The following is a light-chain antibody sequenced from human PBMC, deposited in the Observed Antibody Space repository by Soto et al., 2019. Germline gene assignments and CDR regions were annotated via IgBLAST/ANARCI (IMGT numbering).Light chain of an antibody. CDR1: QSVSSSY. Sequence: EIVLTQSPCTLSLSPGERATLSCRASQSVSSSYLAWYQQKPGKAPRLLIYGASSRATGIPARFSGSGSGTDFTLTISRLEPEDFAVYYCQQYGSYPVTFGQGTRLEI. CDR2: GAS. V-gene: IGKV3-20*01. CDR3: QQYGSYPVT. J-gene: IGKJ5*01.